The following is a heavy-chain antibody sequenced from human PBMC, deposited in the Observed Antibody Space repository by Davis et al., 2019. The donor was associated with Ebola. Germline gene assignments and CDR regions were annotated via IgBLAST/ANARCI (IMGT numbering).Heavy chain of an antibody. CDR1: GVTFSSYD. Sequence: PGGSLRLSCAASGVTFSSYDIHWGRQATGKGLEWVSASGTAGETYYAGAVKGRFTISRDNAKNSLYLQVNSLRDEDTAVYYCAREGLHLVPRSDAFEIWGQGTAVTVSS. CDR3: AREGLHLVPRSDAFEI. CDR2: SGTAGET. V-gene: IGHV3-13*04. J-gene: IGHJ3*02. D-gene: IGHD5-24*01.